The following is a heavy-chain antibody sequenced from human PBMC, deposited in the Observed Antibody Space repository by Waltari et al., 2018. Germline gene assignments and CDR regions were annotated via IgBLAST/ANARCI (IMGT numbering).Heavy chain of an antibody. CDR3: ARGSGVDS. CDR2: ISDAGGII. CDR1: GFRFSTYV. D-gene: IGHD7-27*01. J-gene: IGHJ4*02. Sequence: EVQLFESGGGLVQPGGSLRLSCAASGFRFSTYVMNWVRQAPGKGLEWSSSISDAGGIINYADSVKGRFTISRDNSKNTLYLQMNSLRVEDTAVYYCARGSGVDSWGQGTLVTVSS. V-gene: IGHV3-23*01.